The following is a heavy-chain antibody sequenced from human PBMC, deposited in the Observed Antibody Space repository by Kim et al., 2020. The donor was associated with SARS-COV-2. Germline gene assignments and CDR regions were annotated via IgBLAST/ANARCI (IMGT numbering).Heavy chain of an antibody. V-gene: IGHV1-46*01. D-gene: IGHD1-26*01. CDR3: ARDLLGATTPRLGDC. J-gene: IGHJ4*02. CDR1: GYTFTSYY. CDR2: INPSGGST. Sequence: ASVKVSCKASGYTFTSYYMHWVRQAPGQGLEWMGIINPSGGSTSYAQKFQGRVTMTRDTSTSTVYMELSSLRSEDTAVYYCARDLLGATTPRLGDCWGQGTLVTVSS.